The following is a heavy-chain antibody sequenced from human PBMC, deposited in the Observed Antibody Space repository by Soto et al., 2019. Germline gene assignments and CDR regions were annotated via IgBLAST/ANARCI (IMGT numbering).Heavy chain of an antibody. D-gene: IGHD5-12*01. V-gene: IGHV1-69*13. CDR1: GGTFSSYA. J-gene: IGHJ4*02. Sequence: SVKVSCKASGGTFSSYATSWVRQAPGQGLEWMGGIIPIFGTANYAQKFQGRVTITADESTSTAYMELSSLRSEDTAVYYCARDSKDGYNLFDYWGQGTLVTVSS. CDR2: IIPIFGTA. CDR3: ARDSKDGYNLFDY.